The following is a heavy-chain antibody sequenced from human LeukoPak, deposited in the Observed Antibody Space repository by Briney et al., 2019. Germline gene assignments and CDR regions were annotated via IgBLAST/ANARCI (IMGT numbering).Heavy chain of an antibody. CDR3: ARVKTMIVVVTLFDY. V-gene: IGHV1-2*02. CDR1: GYTFTGYY. D-gene: IGHD3-22*01. J-gene: IGHJ4*02. Sequence: ASVKVSCKASGYTFTGYYMHWVRQAPGQGLEWMGWINPNSGGTNYAQKFQGRVTMTRDTSISTAFMEMTRLRSDDTAVYYCARVKTMIVVVTLFDYWGQGTLVTVSS. CDR2: INPNSGGT.